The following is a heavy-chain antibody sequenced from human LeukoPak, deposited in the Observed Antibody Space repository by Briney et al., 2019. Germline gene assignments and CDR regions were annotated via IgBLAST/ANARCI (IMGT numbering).Heavy chain of an antibody. Sequence: SPSETLSLTCTVSGGSISSYYWSWFRQPAGKGLEWIGRIYTSGSTNYNPSLKSRVTMSVDTSKNQFSLKLSSVTAADTAVYYCARTSGWYLPNWFDPWGQGTLVTVSS. J-gene: IGHJ5*02. CDR3: ARTSGWYLPNWFDP. V-gene: IGHV4-4*07. D-gene: IGHD6-19*01. CDR2: IYTSGST. CDR1: GGSISSYY.